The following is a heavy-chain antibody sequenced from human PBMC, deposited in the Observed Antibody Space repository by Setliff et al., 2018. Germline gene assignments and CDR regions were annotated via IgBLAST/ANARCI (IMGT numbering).Heavy chain of an antibody. J-gene: IGHJ4*02. V-gene: IGHV3-23*01. CDR2: ISATGGAT. CDR3: AKDLASWSPDR. D-gene: IGHD3-3*01. Sequence: PGGSLRLSCAASGITFSSYWMHWVRQAPGKGLEWVALISATGGATYYADSVKGRFTIFRDNSKNSLYLQMNDLRAEDTAVYYCAKDLASWSPDRWGLGTLVTVSS. CDR1: GITFSSYW.